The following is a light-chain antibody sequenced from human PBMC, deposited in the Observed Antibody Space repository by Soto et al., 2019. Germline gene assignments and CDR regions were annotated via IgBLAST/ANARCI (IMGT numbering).Light chain of an antibody. CDR2: GAS. CDR3: QQYDDWLRLT. Sequence: EIVLTQSPGTLSLSPGERATLSCRASQSVSSSYLAWYQQKPGQAPRLLIFGASSRATGIPARFSGSGSGTEFNLTISSLQSEDFAVYFCQQYDDWLRLTFGGGTKVAIK. V-gene: IGKV3D-15*01. J-gene: IGKJ4*01. CDR1: QSVSSSY.